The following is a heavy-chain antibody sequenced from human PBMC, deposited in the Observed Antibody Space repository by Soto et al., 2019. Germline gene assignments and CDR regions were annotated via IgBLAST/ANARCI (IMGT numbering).Heavy chain of an antibody. Sequence: QVHLVQSGAEVKKPGSSVKVSCKASGGTFGNYAITWVRQAPGQGLEWMGQIIPIFGTANYAQKFQGRVTMFADESTSTAYMELSSLISEDTAVYYCARTYCGGDCYSHYWGQGTLVTVSS. V-gene: IGHV1-69*01. CDR1: GGTFGNYA. CDR2: IIPIFGTA. D-gene: IGHD2-21*02. J-gene: IGHJ4*02. CDR3: ARTYCGGDCYSHY.